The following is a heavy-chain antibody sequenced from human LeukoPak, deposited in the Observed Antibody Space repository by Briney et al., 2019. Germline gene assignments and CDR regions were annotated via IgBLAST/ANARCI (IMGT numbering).Heavy chain of an antibody. CDR3: ARIPGDYYDSSGYLVDAFDI. CDR2: IFSNDEK. J-gene: IGHJ3*02. V-gene: IGHV2-26*01. CDR1: GFSLSNARMG. Sequence: ESGPTLVIPTETLTLTCTVSGFSLSNARMGVSWIRQPPGKALEWLAHIFSNDEKSYSTSLKSRLTISKDTSKSQVVLTMTNMDPVDTATYYCARIPGDYYDSSGYLVDAFDIWGQGTMVTVSS. D-gene: IGHD3-22*01.